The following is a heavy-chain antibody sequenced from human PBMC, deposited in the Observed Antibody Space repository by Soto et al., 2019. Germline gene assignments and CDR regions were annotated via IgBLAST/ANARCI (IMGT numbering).Heavy chain of an antibody. CDR3: AREGAVVGSAVYYGMDV. CDR1: GYPFTSYS. J-gene: IGHJ6*02. CDR2: SSAYNGDT. Sequence: QVQLVQSGAEVKEPGASVKVSCKASGYPFTSYSFSWVRQAPGQGLEWMGWSSAYNGDTRYAQKFQGRVTMTADPYTDTGYMELRNLRSDDTGVYYCAREGAVVGSAVYYGMDVWGQGTMVTVS. V-gene: IGHV1-18*04. D-gene: IGHD2-15*01.